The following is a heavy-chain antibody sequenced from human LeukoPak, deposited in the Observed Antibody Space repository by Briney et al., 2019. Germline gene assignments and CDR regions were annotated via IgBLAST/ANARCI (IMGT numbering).Heavy chain of an antibody. Sequence: ASVKVSCKASGYTFTGYYMHWVRQAPGQGLEWMGWINPNSGGTHYAQKFQGRVTMTRDTSISTAYMELSRLRSDDTAVYYCARAPVLRYFDWLFSRAADVWGQGTTVTVSS. CDR2: INPNSGGT. D-gene: IGHD3-9*01. CDR1: GYTFTGYY. J-gene: IGHJ6*02. V-gene: IGHV1-2*02. CDR3: ARAPVLRYFDWLFSRAADV.